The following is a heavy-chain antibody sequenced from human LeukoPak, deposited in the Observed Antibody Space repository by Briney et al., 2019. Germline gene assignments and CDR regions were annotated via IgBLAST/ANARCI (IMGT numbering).Heavy chain of an antibody. CDR3: ASAGYNWNYCFDY. D-gene: IGHD1-7*01. J-gene: IGHJ4*02. CDR1: GGTFSSYA. CDR2: IIPIFGTA. Sequence: SVKVSCKASGGTFSSYAISWVRQAPGQGLEWMGGIIPIFGTANYAQKFQGRVTITTDESTSTAYTELSSLRSEDTAVYYCASAGYNWNYCFDYWGQGTLVTVSS. V-gene: IGHV1-69*05.